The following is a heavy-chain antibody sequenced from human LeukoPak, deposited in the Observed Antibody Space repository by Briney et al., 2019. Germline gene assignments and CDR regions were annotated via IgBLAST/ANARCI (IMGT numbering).Heavy chain of an antibody. D-gene: IGHD5/OR15-5a*01. CDR3: ARLRALSGHRGAFDI. Sequence: SETLSLTCAVSGDSISNHIYYWDWIRQTPGKGLEWIGAVYYTGNAYYNPSLKSRVTISVDTSDNRFSLHLSSVNAADTAIYYCARLRALSGHRGAFDIWGQGTLVAVSS. CDR2: VYYTGNA. J-gene: IGHJ3*02. V-gene: IGHV4-39*01. CDR1: GDSISNHIYY.